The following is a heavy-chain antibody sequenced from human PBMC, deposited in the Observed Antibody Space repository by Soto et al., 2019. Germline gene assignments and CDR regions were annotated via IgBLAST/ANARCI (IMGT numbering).Heavy chain of an antibody. CDR1: GGSISSGGYY. J-gene: IGHJ3*02. CDR2: IYYSGST. D-gene: IGHD3-3*01. CDR3: GTANGAVFWCGYYCRAFVI. Sequence: QVQLQESGPGLVKPSQTLSLTCTVSGGSISSGGYYWSWIRQHPGKGLEWIGYIYYSGSTYHNPSLKSRVTISGDTCKTDCFRRRGSGTAVTLAVNRLGTANGAVFWCGYYCRAFVIGGRGKM. V-gene: IGHV4-31*03.